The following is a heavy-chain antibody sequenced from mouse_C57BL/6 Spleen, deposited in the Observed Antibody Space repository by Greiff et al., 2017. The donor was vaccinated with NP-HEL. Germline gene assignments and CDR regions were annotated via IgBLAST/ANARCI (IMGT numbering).Heavy chain of an antibody. CDR3: ARYRYYGSSGWYFDV. J-gene: IGHJ1*03. CDR2: IRNKANGYTT. Sequence: DVMLVESGGGLVQPGGSLSLSCAASGFTFTDYYMSWVRQPPGKALEWLGFIRNKANGYTTEYSASVKGRFTISRDNSQSILYLQMNALRAEDSATYYCARYRYYGSSGWYFDVWGTGTTVTVSS. V-gene: IGHV7-3*01. CDR1: GFTFTDYY. D-gene: IGHD1-1*01.